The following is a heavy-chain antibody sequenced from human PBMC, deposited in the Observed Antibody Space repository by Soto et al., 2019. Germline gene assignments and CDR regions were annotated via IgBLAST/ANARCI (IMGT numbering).Heavy chain of an antibody. Sequence: SETLSLTCTVSGASITYGAYSWSWIRQTPGKGLEWIGYINHLETTFYNPSFESRLTLSIDRTKNQFSLNLKSMSAADRAVYFCDRGGGFDSFDYWGQGILVTVS. D-gene: IGHD3-10*01. V-gene: IGHV4-30-2*01. J-gene: IGHJ4*02. CDR1: GASITYGAYS. CDR2: INHLETT. CDR3: DRGGGFDSFDY.